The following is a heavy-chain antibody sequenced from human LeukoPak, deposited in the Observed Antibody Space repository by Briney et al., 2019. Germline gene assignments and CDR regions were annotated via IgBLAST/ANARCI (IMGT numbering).Heavy chain of an antibody. CDR2: IHYNGIT. Sequence: GSLRLSCAASGFTFSSYAMSWIRQPPGKGLEWIGYIHYNGITNYNPSLKSRVTMSLDTSKNQVSLKLNSVTAADTAVYYCARHISSGRTYAHFDYWGQGTLVTVSS. CDR3: ARHISSGRTYAHFDY. CDR1: GFTFSSYA. D-gene: IGHD2-15*01. V-gene: IGHV4-59*08. J-gene: IGHJ4*02.